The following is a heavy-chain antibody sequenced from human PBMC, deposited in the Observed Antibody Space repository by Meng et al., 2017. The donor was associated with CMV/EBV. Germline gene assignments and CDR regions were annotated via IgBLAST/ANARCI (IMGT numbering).Heavy chain of an antibody. CDR2: IYTSGST. Sequence: HVQLQESGPGLVMPSQTLSLTCTVSGGSISSYYWSWIRQPAGKGLEWIGRIYTSGSTNYNPSLKSRVTMSVDTSKNQFSLKLSSVTAADTAVYYCAREIVVVPAAIDNWFDPWGQGTLVTVSS. CDR1: GGSISSYY. CDR3: AREIVVVPAAIDNWFDP. D-gene: IGHD2-2*02. V-gene: IGHV4-4*07. J-gene: IGHJ5*02.